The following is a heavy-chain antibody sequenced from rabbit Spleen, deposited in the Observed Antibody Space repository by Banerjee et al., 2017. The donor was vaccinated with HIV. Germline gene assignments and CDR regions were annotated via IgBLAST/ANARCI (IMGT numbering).Heavy chain of an antibody. CDR2: IDTGSSGFT. CDR1: GVSFSGDSY. J-gene: IGHJ4*01. V-gene: IGHV1S40*01. Sequence: QSLEESGGDLVKPGASLTLTCIASGVSFSGDSYMCWVRQAPGKGLEWIACIDTGSSGFTYFASWAKGRFTISKTSSTTVTLQVTSLTAADTATYFCVRDQAGYAGYGPYYFYLWGQGTLVTVS. D-gene: IGHD7-1*01. CDR3: VRDQAGYAGYGPYYFYL.